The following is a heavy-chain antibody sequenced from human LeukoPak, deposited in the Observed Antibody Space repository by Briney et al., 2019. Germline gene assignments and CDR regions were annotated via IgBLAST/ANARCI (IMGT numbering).Heavy chain of an antibody. J-gene: IGHJ5*02. CDR2: INPSGGST. D-gene: IGHD3-10*01. V-gene: IGHV1-46*01. CDR3: AREGDYGSGSYYIGFDP. Sequence: ASVKVSCKASGYTFTSYYMHWVRQAPGQGLEWMGIINPSGGSTSYAQKFQGRVTMTRDTSTSTVYMELSSLRSEDTAAYYCAREGDYGSGSYYIGFDPWGQGTLVTVSS. CDR1: GYTFTSYY.